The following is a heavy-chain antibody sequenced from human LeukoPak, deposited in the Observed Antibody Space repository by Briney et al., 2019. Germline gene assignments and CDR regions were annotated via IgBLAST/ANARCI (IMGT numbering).Heavy chain of an antibody. CDR3: ARAHFVSSSWYSYYYYGMDV. D-gene: IGHD6-13*01. CDR2: IYYSGST. CDR1: GGSISSYY. Sequence: SETLSLTCTVSGGSISSYYWSWIRQPPGKGLEWIGYIYYSGSTNYNPSLKSRVTISVDTSKNQFSLKLSSVTAADTAVYYCARAHFVSSSWYSYYYYGMDVWGQGTTVTVSS. J-gene: IGHJ6*02. V-gene: IGHV4-59*12.